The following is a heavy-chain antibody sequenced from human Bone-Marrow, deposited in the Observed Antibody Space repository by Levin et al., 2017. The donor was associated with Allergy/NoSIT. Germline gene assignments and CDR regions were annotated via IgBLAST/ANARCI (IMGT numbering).Heavy chain of an antibody. CDR2: IYHSGST. V-gene: IGHV4-30-2*01. D-gene: IGHD6-13*01. Sequence: SETLSLTCAVSGGSISSGGYSWSWIRQPPGKGLEWIGYIYHSGSTYYNPSLKSRVTISVDRSKNQFSLKLSSVTAADTAVYYCARDGGSPPDSSPQVWGQGTLVTVSS. J-gene: IGHJ4*02. CDR1: GGSISSGGYS. CDR3: ARDGGSPPDSSPQV.